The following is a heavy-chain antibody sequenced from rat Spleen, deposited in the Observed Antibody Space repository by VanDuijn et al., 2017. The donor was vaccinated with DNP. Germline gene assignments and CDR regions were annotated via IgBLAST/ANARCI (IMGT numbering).Heavy chain of an antibody. V-gene: IGHV3-1*01. Sequence: EVQLQESGPGLVKPSQSLSLTCSVTGDSIISNYWGWIRTFPGNKMEWIGHISYSGRTTYNPSLKSRISITRDTSKNQTFLQLNSVNTDDTATYYCARWRIGPHYFDSWGQGVMVTVSS. CDR2: ISYSGRT. CDR1: GDSIISNY. J-gene: IGHJ2*01. D-gene: IGHD1-11*01. CDR3: ARWRIGPHYFDS.